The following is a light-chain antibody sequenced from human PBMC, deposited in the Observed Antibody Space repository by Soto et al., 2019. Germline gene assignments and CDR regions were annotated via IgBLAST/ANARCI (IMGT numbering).Light chain of an antibody. CDR2: GAS. J-gene: IGKJ1*01. V-gene: IGKV3D-15*01. Sequence: ENVLTQSPGTLSLSPGERATLSCRASQSVSSYLAWYQQKPGQAPRLLIYGASSRATGIPDRFSGSGSGTDFTLTISSLQPEDFATYYCQQLNSYPWTFGQGTKV. CDR3: QQLNSYPWT. CDR1: QSVSSY.